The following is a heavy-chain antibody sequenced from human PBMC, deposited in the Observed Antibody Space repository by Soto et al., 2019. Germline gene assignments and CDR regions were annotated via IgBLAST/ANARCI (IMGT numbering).Heavy chain of an antibody. Sequence: ASVKVSCKASGYTFTSYGISWVRQAPGQGLEWMGWISAYNGNTNYAQKLQGRVTMTTDTSTSTAYMELRSLRSDDTAVYYCARADAYYYDSSGSPRGPFDDWGQGTLVTVSS. D-gene: IGHD3-22*01. V-gene: IGHV1-18*01. CDR3: ARADAYYYDSSGSPRGPFDD. CDR1: GYTFTSYG. CDR2: ISAYNGNT. J-gene: IGHJ4*02.